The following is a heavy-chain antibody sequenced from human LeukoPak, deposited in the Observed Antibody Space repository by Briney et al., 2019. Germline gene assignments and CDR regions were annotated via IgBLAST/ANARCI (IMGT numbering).Heavy chain of an antibody. CDR1: GFTFSSYW. CDR3: ARGIWFGELLWGAFDS. Sequence: GGSLRLSCAASGFTFSSYWMSWVRQAPGKGLEWVANIKEDGSEKFHVGSVRGRFTISRDNAKNSLYLQMNSLRAEDTAVYYCARGIWFGELLWGAFDSWGQGALVTVSS. D-gene: IGHD3-10*01. CDR2: IKEDGSEK. V-gene: IGHV3-7*01. J-gene: IGHJ4*02.